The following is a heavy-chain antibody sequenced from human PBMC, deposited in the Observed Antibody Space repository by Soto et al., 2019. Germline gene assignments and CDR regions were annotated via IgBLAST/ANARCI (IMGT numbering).Heavy chain of an antibody. Sequence: VSVKVSCKASGYTFTSYDINWVRQATGQGLEWMGWMNPNSGNTGYAQKFQGRVTMTRSTSISTAYMELSSLRSEDTAVYYCARVGIGSHTYYFDYWGQGTLVTVSS. CDR1: GYTFTSYD. D-gene: IGHD2-21*01. V-gene: IGHV1-8*01. CDR3: ARVGIGSHTYYFDY. CDR2: MNPNSGNT. J-gene: IGHJ4*02.